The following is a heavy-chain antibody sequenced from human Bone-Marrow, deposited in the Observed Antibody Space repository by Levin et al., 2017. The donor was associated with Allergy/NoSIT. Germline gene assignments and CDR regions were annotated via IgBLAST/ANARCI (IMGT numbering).Heavy chain of an antibody. CDR2: IHYRGST. D-gene: IGHD4-17*01. Sequence: SQTLSLTCTVSGASISNSNCYWSWIRQHPGKGLEWIGYIHYRGSTYYNPSLNSRVTISVDTSQNQFSLKLKSVTDADTAVHFCARLCGDHFDFWGQGTLVAVSS. J-gene: IGHJ4*02. CDR3: ARLCGDHFDF. V-gene: IGHV4-31*03. CDR1: GASISNSNCY.